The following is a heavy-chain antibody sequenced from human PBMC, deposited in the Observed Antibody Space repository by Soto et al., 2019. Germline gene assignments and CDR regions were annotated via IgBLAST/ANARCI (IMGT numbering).Heavy chain of an antibody. D-gene: IGHD3-9*01. V-gene: IGHV4-34*01. CDR2: INHSGST. CDR3: ARDPSDYDILTGHHYYYYGMDV. J-gene: IGHJ6*02. Sequence: SETLSLTCAVYGGSFSGYYWSWIRQPPGKGLEWIGEINHSGSTNYNPPLKSRVTISVDTSKNQFSLKLSSVTAADTAVYYCARDPSDYDILTGHHYYYYGMDVWGQGTTVTVSS. CDR1: GGSFSGYY.